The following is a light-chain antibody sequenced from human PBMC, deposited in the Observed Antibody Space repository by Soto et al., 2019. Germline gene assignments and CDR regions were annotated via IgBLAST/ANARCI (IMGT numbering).Light chain of an antibody. J-gene: IGKJ1*01. CDR3: QQYNTMWT. Sequence: DIQMTQSRSTLSASFGDRVTITCRASQNINSWLVWYQQKPGKAPKLLIYKASTLERGVPSRFSGSGSGTEFTLTISSLQPEDFATYYCQQYNTMWTFGQGTKVDIK. CDR2: KAS. V-gene: IGKV1-5*03. CDR1: QNINSW.